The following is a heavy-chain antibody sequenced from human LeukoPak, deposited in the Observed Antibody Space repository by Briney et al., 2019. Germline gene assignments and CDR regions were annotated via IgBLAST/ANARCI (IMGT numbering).Heavy chain of an antibody. CDR1: GYSFATYW. Sequence: ESLKISCKGSGYSFATYWIGWVRQMPGKGLEWMGVIYLGDSETTYSPSFQGQVTISADKPKSTAYLQWSSLKAADTTMYYCASQSSGSHYYYGMDVWGKGTKVAVSS. V-gene: IGHV5-51*04. D-gene: IGHD3-10*01. CDR2: IYLGDSET. J-gene: IGHJ6*04. CDR3: ASQSSGSHYYYGMDV.